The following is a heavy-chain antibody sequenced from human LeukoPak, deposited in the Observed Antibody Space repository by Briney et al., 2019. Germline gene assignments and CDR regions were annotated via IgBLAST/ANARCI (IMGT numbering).Heavy chain of an antibody. J-gene: IGHJ4*02. D-gene: IGHD6-13*01. CDR2: INAGNGNT. V-gene: IGHV1-3*01. Sequence: VASVKVSCKASGYTFTSYAMHWVRQAPGQRLEWMGWINAGNGNTKYSQKFQGRVTITRDTSASTVFMELSSLRSEDTAVYYCARVPIAAAATREYFDYWGQGTLVTVSS. CDR1: GYTFTSYA. CDR3: ARVPIAAAATREYFDY.